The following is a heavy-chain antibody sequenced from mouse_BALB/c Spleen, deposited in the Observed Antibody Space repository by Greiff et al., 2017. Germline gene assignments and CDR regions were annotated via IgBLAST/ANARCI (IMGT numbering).Heavy chain of an antibody. CDR2: IRSKSNNYAT. J-gene: IGHJ4*01. CDR1: GFTFNTYA. D-gene: IGHD2-2*01. Sequence: GGGLVQPKGSLKLSCAASGFTFNTYAMNWVRQAPGKGLEWVARIRSKSNNYATYYADSVKDRFTISRDDSQSMLYLQMNNLKTEDTAMYYCVRHGLWLRGMDYWGQGTSVTVSS. CDR3: VRHGLWLRGMDY. V-gene: IGHV10-1*02.